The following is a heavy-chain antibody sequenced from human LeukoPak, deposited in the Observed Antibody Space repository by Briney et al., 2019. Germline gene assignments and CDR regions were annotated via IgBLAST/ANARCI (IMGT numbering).Heavy chain of an antibody. CDR3: ARAHLGYSSGWHAGYGAFDI. Sequence: SETLSLTCTVSGGSISSYYWSWIRQPPGKGLEWIGYIYYSGSTNYNPSLKSRVTISVDTSKNQFSLKLSSVTAADTAVYYCARAHLGYSSGWHAGYGAFDIWGQGTMVTVSS. J-gene: IGHJ3*02. CDR2: IYYSGST. CDR1: GGSISSYY. D-gene: IGHD6-19*01. V-gene: IGHV4-59*01.